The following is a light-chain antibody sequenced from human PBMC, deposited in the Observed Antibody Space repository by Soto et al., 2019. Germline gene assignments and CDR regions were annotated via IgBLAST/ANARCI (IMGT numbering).Light chain of an antibody. CDR1: QSVSSNY. Sequence: EIVLTQSPGTLSLSPGERATLSCRASQSVSSNYLAWYQQRPGQAPRLLIYGASSRATGIPDRFSGSGSGTVFTLTISRLEPEDFAVYFCQQYDSSPTTFGQGTKVDIK. V-gene: IGKV3-20*01. CDR3: QQYDSSPTT. J-gene: IGKJ1*01. CDR2: GAS.